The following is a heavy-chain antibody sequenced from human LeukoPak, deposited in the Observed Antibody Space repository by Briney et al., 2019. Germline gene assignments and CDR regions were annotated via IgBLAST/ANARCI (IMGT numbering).Heavy chain of an antibody. Sequence: SSETLSLTCAVYGGSFSGYYWSWIRQPPGKGLEWIGGINHSGSTNYNPSLKSRVTISVDTSKNQFSLKLSSVTAADTAVYYCARRGGTRYFDWLPPANWFDPWGQGTLVTVSS. CDR2: INHSGST. CDR3: ARRGGTRYFDWLPPANWFDP. CDR1: GGSFSGYY. V-gene: IGHV4-34*01. D-gene: IGHD3-9*01. J-gene: IGHJ5*02.